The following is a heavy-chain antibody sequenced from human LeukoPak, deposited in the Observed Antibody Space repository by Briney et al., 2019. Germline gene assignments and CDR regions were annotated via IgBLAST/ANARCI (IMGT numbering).Heavy chain of an antibody. CDR3: ARDQGGQYYDILTGYYSYYYGMDV. CDR2: IYYSGST. D-gene: IGHD3-9*01. CDR1: SGSISSYY. Sequence: SEALSLTCTVSSGSISSYYWRWIRQPPGKGLEGIGYIYYSGSTNYNPSLKSRVTISEDTSKNQFSLKLSSVTAADKAVYYCARDQGGQYYDILTGYYSYYYGMDVWGQGTTVTVSS. J-gene: IGHJ6*02. V-gene: IGHV4-59*01.